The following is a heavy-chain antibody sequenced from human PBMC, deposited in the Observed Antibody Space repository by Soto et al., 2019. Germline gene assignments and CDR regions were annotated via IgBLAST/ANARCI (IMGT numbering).Heavy chain of an antibody. CDR3: ARGADSSGWWPGGMDV. CDR1: GYTFTGYY. CDR2: INPNSGGT. V-gene: IGHV1-2*02. D-gene: IGHD6-19*01. J-gene: IGHJ6*02. Sequence: GASVKVSCKASGYTFTGYYMHRVRQAPGQGLEWMGWINPNSGGTNYAQKFQGRVTMTRDTSISTAYMELSRLRSDDTAVYYCARGADSSGWWPGGMDVWGQGTTVTVSS.